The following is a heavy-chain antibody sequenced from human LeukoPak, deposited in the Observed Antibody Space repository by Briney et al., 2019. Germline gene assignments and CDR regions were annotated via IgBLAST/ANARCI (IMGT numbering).Heavy chain of an antibody. CDR3: ARARGRSLITTIDY. CDR2: ISAYNGNT. CDR1: AYAFTSYG. D-gene: IGHD3-22*01. Sequence: ASVKVSCKASAYAFTSYGISWVRQAPGQGLEWMGWISAYNGNTNYAQKLQGRVTMTTDTSTSTAYMELRSLRSDDTAVYYCARARGRSLITTIDYWGQGTLVTVSS. J-gene: IGHJ4*02. V-gene: IGHV1-18*01.